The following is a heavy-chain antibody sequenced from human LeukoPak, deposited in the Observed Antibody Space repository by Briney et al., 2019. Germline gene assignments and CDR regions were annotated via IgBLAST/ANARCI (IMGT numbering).Heavy chain of an antibody. CDR2: ISSSSSYI. V-gene: IGHV3-21*01. CDR3: ARVGFGEYYIDY. Sequence: GGSLRLSCAASGFTFSSYSMNWVRQAPGKGLEWVSSISSSSSYIYYADSVKGRFTISRDNAKNSLYLQMNSLGAEDTAVYYCARVGFGEYYIDYWGQGTLVTVSS. CDR1: GFTFSSYS. D-gene: IGHD3-10*01. J-gene: IGHJ4*02.